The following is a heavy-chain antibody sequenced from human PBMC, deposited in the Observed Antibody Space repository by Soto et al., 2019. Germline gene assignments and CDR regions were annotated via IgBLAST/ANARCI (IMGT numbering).Heavy chain of an antibody. Sequence: SETLSLTCTVSAGSITTSYWSWIRQPLGKALEWIGYISYRGSTNYNPSLKSRLTISIDTSKSQISLKLTSMTTADTAVYYCASSGIVGREVNTWFDPWGKATLVT. CDR1: AGSITTSY. D-gene: IGHD3-22*01. J-gene: IGHJ5*02. CDR2: ISYRGST. CDR3: ASSGIVGREVNTWFDP. V-gene: IGHV4-59*01.